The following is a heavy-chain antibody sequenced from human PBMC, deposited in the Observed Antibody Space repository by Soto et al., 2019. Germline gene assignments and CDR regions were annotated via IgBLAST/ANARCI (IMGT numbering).Heavy chain of an antibody. CDR1: GFTFSSYG. Sequence: QVQLVESGGGVVQPGRSLRLSCAASGFTFSSYGMHWVRQAPGKGLEWVAVISYDGSNKYYADSVKGRFTISRDNSKNTLYLQMNSLRAEDTGVYYCAKATVWTTVTTGDDDYWGQGTLVTVSS. CDR2: ISYDGSNK. CDR3: AKATVWTTVTTGDDDY. J-gene: IGHJ4*02. D-gene: IGHD4-17*01. V-gene: IGHV3-30*18.